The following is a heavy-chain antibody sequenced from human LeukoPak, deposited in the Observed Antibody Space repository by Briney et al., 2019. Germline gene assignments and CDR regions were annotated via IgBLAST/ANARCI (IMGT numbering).Heavy chain of an antibody. CDR3: AREGSSSSYFDY. CDR1: GGSLSGYY. D-gene: IGHD6-6*01. CDR2: IYYSGST. Sequence: PSETLSLTCAVYGGSLSGYYWNWIRQPPGKGLEWIGYIYYSGSTNYNPSLKSRVTISVDTSKNQFSLKLSSVTAADTAVYYCAREGSSSSYFDYWGQGTLVTVSS. V-gene: IGHV4-59*01. J-gene: IGHJ4*02.